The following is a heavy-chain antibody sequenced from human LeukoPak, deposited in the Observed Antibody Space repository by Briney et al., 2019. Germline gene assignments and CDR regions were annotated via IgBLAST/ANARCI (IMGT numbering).Heavy chain of an antibody. CDR3: ARHPSYYKIGGLDF. CDR1: GGSINIESSY. D-gene: IGHD2-15*01. V-gene: IGHV4-39*01. J-gene: IGHJ2*01. Sequence: SETLSLTCTVSGGSINIESSYWDWIRQHPGDGLEWIVSIYYSGSTYYNPSLKSRVTISVDTTKNQFSLKLSSVTAADTAVYYCARHPSYYKIGGLDFWGRGTLVTVSS. CDR2: IYYSGST.